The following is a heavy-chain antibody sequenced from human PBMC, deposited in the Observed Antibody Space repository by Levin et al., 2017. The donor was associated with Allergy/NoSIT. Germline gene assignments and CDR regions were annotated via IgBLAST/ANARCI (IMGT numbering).Heavy chain of an antibody. V-gene: IGHV1-2*02. Sequence: ASVKVSCKASGYTFTGYYMHWVRQAPGQGLEWMGWINPNSGGTNYAQKFQGRVTMTRDTSISTAYMELSRLRSDDTAVYYCARERFLNRGLAAAGTFPHKQWLVSWGQGTLVTVSS. D-gene: IGHD6-13*01. CDR1: GYTFTGYY. J-gene: IGHJ5*02. CDR3: ARERFLNRGLAAAGTFPHKQWLVS. CDR2: INPNSGGT.